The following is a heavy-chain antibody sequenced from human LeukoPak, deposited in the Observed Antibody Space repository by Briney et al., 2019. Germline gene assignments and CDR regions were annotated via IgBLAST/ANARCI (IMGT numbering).Heavy chain of an antibody. CDR1: GFTCNSYE. V-gene: IGHV3-48*03. J-gene: IGHJ4*02. CDR2: ISSSDSNI. CDR3: ARVGRSSGSFDY. D-gene: IGHD6-19*01. Sequence: PAVSVRLSCAASGFTCNSYERNWDRQAPGQGREWVSYISSSDSNIYYADSGKGRFTISRGNAKNSLYLQMNSPRAEDTAVYYCARVGRSSGSFDYWGQGTLVTVSS.